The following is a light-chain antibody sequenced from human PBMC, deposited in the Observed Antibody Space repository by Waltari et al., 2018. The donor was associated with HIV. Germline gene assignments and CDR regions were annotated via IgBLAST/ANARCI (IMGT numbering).Light chain of an antibody. Sequence: SSELTQDPSVSVALSQTVRITCQGDSLRQYYATWFQPKPRQAPVIVIYGKNNRLSGIPDRFSGSSSGDTASLTITGAQAEDEADYYCSSRDSSGTHVLFGGGTKLTVL. J-gene: IGLJ2*01. V-gene: IGLV3-19*01. CDR1: SLRQYY. CDR2: GKN. CDR3: SSRDSSGTHVL.